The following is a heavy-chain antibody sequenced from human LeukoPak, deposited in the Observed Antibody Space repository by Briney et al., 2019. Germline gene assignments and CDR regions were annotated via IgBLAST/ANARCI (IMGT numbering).Heavy chain of an antibody. D-gene: IGHD5-24*01. Sequence: PGGSLRLSFAASGFTFSSHSMTWVRQAPGKGLEWVSSISSSSNYIYYADSVKGRFTISRDNAKNSLYLQANSLRGDDTAVYYCAKEGATMGFDYWGQGILVTVSS. CDR3: AKEGATMGFDY. CDR1: GFTFSSHS. CDR2: ISSSSNYI. J-gene: IGHJ4*02. V-gene: IGHV3-21*01.